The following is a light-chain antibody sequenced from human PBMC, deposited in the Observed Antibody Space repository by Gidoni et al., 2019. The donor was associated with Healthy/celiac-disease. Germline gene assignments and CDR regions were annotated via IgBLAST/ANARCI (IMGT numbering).Light chain of an antibody. V-gene: IGKV3-20*01. J-gene: IGKJ2*01. Sequence: IVLTQSPGTLSLSPGERATLSCRASKSVSSRYLAWYQQKPGQAPRLLIDGASSRATGIPDRCSGSGSGTDFTLTSSRLEPDDVAVYYCQQDGSSPYTFGQGTKLEIK. CDR3: QQDGSSPYT. CDR2: GAS. CDR1: KSVSSRY.